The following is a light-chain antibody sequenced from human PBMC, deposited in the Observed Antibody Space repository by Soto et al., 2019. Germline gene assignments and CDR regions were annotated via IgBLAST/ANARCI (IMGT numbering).Light chain of an antibody. J-gene: IGLJ3*02. CDR2: GNS. CDR3: QYYDSSLSGSV. V-gene: IGLV1-40*01. Sequence: QSVLTQPPAVSGAPGQRVTISCTGSSSNIWAGYDVHWYQQLPGTAPKLLIYGNSNRPSGVPDRFSGSKSGTSASLAITGLQAEDEADYYCQYYDSSLSGSVFGGATKLTVL. CDR1: SSNIWAGYD.